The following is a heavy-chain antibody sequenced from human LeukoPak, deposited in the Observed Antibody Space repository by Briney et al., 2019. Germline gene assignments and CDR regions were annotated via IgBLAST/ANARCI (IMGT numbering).Heavy chain of an antibody. CDR2: VYYSGST. CDR1: GGSFSTYY. D-gene: IGHD3-10*01. Sequence: PSETLSLTCTVSGGSFSTYYWSWIRQPPGKGLEWIGYVYYSGSTNYNPSLKSRVTISVDTSKNQFSLKLSSVTAADTAVYYCAATMVRGVHTHFDYWGQGTLVTVSS. V-gene: IGHV4-59*08. CDR3: AATMVRGVHTHFDY. J-gene: IGHJ4*02.